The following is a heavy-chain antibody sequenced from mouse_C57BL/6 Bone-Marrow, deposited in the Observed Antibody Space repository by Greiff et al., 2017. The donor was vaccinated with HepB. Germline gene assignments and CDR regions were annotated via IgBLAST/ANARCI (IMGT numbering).Heavy chain of an antibody. CDR1: GFTFSNYW. Sequence: EVMLVESGGGLVQPGGSMKLSCVASGFTFSNYWMNWVRQSPEKGLEWVAQIRLKSDNYATHYAESVKGRFTISRDDSKSSVYLQMNNLRAEDTGIYYCTKTTVVATRFAYWGQGTLVTVSA. CDR3: TKTTVVATRFAY. CDR2: IRLKSDNYAT. J-gene: IGHJ3*01. D-gene: IGHD1-1*01. V-gene: IGHV6-3*01.